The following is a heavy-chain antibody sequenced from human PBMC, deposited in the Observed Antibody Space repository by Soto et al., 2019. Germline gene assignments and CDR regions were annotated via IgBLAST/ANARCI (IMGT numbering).Heavy chain of an antibody. D-gene: IGHD2-2*01. Sequence: QVQLVQSGAEVKKPGSSVKVSCKASGGTFSIYAISWVRQAPGQGLEWRGGIIPISETTNYAQKFQGRVTITADESKSTAYMELSSLRSEDTAVYYCARSQGSSTSLEIYYYYYYGMDVWGQGTTVPVSS. J-gene: IGHJ6*02. V-gene: IGHV1-69*01. CDR1: GGTFSIYA. CDR3: ARSQGSSTSLEIYYYYYYGMDV. CDR2: IIPISETT.